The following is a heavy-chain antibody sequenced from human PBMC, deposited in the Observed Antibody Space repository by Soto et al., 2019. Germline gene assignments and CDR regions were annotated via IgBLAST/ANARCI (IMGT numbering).Heavy chain of an antibody. CDR2: IYYSGST. V-gene: IGHV4-39*01. CDR3: ARLPDIYSSSWYYKYYYYYYGMDV. D-gene: IGHD6-13*01. J-gene: IGHJ6*02. CDR1: GGSISSSSYY. Sequence: SETLSLTCTVSGGSISSSSYYWGWIRQPPGKGLEWIGSIYYSGSTYYNPSLKSRVTISVDTSKNQFSLKLSSVTAAGTAVYYCARLPDIYSSSWYYKYYYYYYGMDVWGQGTTVTVSS.